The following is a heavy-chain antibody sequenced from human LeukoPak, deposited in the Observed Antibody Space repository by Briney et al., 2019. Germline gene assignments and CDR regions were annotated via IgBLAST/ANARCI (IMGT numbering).Heavy chain of an antibody. J-gene: IGHJ4*02. Sequence: GESLKISCQGSGYRFTSDWIGWVRQMPGKGLEWMGIIYPGDSDTRYSPSFQGQVTISADKSVNTAYLQWSSLKASGTAMYYCARLSGRVVCSAGSCYIDSWGQGTLVTVSS. CDR2: IYPGDSDT. D-gene: IGHD2-15*01. CDR1: GYRFTSDW. V-gene: IGHV5-51*01. CDR3: ARLSGRVVCSAGSCYIDS.